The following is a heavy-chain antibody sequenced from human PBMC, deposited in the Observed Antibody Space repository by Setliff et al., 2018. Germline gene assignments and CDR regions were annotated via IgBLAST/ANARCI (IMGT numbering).Heavy chain of an antibody. CDR3: ARDRQYCSSTSCYTSYFYYYAMDI. Sequence: SETLSLTCTVSGGSISSSSYYWGWIRQPPGKGLEWIGSIYYSGSTYYNPSLKSRATISVDTSRNQVSLKLSSVTAADTAVYYCARDRQYCSSTSCYTSYFYYYAMDIWGQGTTVTVSS. V-gene: IGHV4-39*02. D-gene: IGHD2-2*02. CDR1: GGSISSSSYY. CDR2: IYYSGST. J-gene: IGHJ6*02.